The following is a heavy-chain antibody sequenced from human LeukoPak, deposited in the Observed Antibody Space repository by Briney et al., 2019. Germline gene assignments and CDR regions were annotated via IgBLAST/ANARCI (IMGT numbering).Heavy chain of an antibody. Sequence: EASVKVSCKASGYTFTSYDINWVRQATGQGLEWMGWMNPNSGNTGYAQKFQGRVTITRSTSISTAYMELSSLRSEDTAVYYCARGPGVRFLEWFPTAEFDPWGQGTLVTVSS. D-gene: IGHD3-3*01. V-gene: IGHV1-8*03. CDR2: MNPNSGNT. CDR1: GYTFTSYD. J-gene: IGHJ5*02. CDR3: ARGPGVRFLEWFPTAEFDP.